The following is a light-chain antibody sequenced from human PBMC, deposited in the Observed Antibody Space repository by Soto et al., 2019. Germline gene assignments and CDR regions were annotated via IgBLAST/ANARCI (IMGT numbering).Light chain of an antibody. CDR3: QQYGSSPQKWT. CDR1: QSVSSSY. CDR2: GAS. V-gene: IGKV3-20*01. Sequence: IVMTQSPATLSVSPGERATLSCRGSQSVSSSYLAWYQQKPGQAPRLLIYGASSRATGIPDRFSGSGSGTDFTLTISRLEPEDFAVYYCQQYGSSPQKWTFGQRTKV. J-gene: IGKJ1*01.